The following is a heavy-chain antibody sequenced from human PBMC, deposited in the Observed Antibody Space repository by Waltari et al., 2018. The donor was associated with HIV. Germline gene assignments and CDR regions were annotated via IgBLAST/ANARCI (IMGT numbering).Heavy chain of an antibody. CDR2: IYYSGST. CDR1: GGSISTYY. CDR3: ARHLMPYDSSGGGAFDI. Sequence: QVQLQESGPGLVKPSETLSLTCSVSGGSISTYYWSWIRQPPGKGLEWIGYIYYSGSTNYNPSLKSRFTISVDTSKNQFSLKLSSVTAADTAVYYCARHLMPYDSSGGGAFDIWGQGTMVTVSS. J-gene: IGHJ3*02. V-gene: IGHV4-59*08. D-gene: IGHD3-22*01.